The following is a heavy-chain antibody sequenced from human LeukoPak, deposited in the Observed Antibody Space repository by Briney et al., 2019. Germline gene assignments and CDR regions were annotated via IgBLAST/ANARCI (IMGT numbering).Heavy chain of an antibody. Sequence: GGSLRLSCAASGFTFSSYAMHWVRQAPGKGLEYVSAISSNGGSTYYANSVKGRFTISRDNSKNTLYLQVNSLRAEDTAAYFCAKSGTMGPTRFDWYFDLWGRGTQVIVSS. J-gene: IGHJ2*01. CDR2: ISSNGGST. D-gene: IGHD1-26*01. V-gene: IGHV3-64*01. CDR1: GFTFSSYA. CDR3: AKSGTMGPTRFDWYFDL.